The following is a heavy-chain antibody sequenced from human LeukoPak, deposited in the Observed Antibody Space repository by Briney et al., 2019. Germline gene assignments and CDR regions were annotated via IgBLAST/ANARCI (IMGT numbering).Heavy chain of an antibody. Sequence: PSETLSLTCTVSGGSISSSYWGWIRQPPGKGLEWIGYIYYSGSTYYNPSLKNRVTISVDTSKNQFSLKLSSVTAADTAVYYCARRVAVAGYFNYWGQGTLVTVSS. V-gene: IGHV4-59*01. CDR1: GGSISSSY. D-gene: IGHD6-19*01. CDR3: ARRVAVAGYFNY. J-gene: IGHJ4*02. CDR2: IYYSGST.